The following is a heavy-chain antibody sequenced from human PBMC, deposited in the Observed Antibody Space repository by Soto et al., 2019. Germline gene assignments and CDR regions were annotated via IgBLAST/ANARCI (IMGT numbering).Heavy chain of an antibody. CDR2: ISYDGSNK. Sequence: PGGSLRLCCAASGFTFSSYAMHWVRQAPGKGLEWVAVISYDGSNKYYGDSVKGRFTISRDNSKNTLYLQMNSLRAEDTVVYYCAIGYCSGGSCPMDGDYWGQGTLVTVSS. J-gene: IGHJ4*02. D-gene: IGHD2-15*01. CDR3: AIGYCSGGSCPMDGDY. V-gene: IGHV3-30-3*01. CDR1: GFTFSSYA.